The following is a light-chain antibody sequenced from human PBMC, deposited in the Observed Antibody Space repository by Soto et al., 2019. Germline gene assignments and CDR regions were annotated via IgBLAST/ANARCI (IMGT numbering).Light chain of an antibody. CDR3: HQYYNAPYT. V-gene: IGKV4-1*01. CDR2: WAS. J-gene: IGKJ2*01. Sequence: DIVMTQSPDSLAVSLGERATINCESSQSALSSSNNKNYLAWYQQKPGQPPRLLIYWASTRESGVPDRFSGSGSGTDFTLTISSRQAEDVAVYYCHQYYNAPYTFGQGTKLEIK. CDR1: QSALSSSNNKNY.